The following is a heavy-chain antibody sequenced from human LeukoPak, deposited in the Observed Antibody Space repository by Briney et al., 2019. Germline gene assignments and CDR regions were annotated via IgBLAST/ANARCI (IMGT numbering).Heavy chain of an antibody. Sequence: GGSLRLSCAASGFTFSSSWMSWVRQAPGKGLEWVASIKQGGSDKYYVDSVKGRFTISGDNAKNSLYLQMNSLRAEDTAVYYCARDTSLGDWGQGTLVTVSS. V-gene: IGHV3-7*01. CDR3: ARDTSLGD. D-gene: IGHD6-6*01. J-gene: IGHJ4*02. CDR2: IKQGGSDK. CDR1: GFTFSSSW.